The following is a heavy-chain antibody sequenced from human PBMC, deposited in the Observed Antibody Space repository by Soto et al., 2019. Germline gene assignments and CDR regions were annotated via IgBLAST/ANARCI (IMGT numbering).Heavy chain of an antibody. CDR1: GASISSSSYY. V-gene: IGHV4-39*02. D-gene: IGHD3-10*01. CDR2: IYYSGST. J-gene: IGHJ4*02. Sequence: SETLSLTCTVSGASISSSSYYWGWIRQPPGKGLEYIGNIYYSGSTYYNPSLKSRVIISVDTSKNHFSLKLSSVTPEDTAVYYCARVQHPAYFDYWGQGTLVTVSS. CDR3: ARVQHPAYFDY.